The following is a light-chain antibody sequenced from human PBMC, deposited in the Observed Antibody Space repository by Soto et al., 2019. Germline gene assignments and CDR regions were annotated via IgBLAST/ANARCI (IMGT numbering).Light chain of an antibody. J-gene: IGLJ2*01. V-gene: IGLV1-47*01. Sequence: QSVLTQSPSASGTPGQRVTISCSGSSANIGSNYVYWYQQFPGTAPRLLIYRADQRPSGVPDRFSGSKSGTSASLAISGLRSEDEVAYYCAAWDDTVNGLVFGGGTKLTVL. CDR1: SANIGSNY. CDR3: AAWDDTVNGLV. CDR2: RAD.